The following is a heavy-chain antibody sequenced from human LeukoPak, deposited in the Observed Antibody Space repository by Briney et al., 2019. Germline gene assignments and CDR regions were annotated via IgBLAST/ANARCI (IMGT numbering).Heavy chain of an antibody. CDR1: GFTFSSYS. Sequence: GGSLRLSCAASGFTFSSYSMNWVRLAPGKGLEWVSSISSSSSYIYYADSVKGRFTISRDNAKNSLYLQMNSLRAEDTAVYYCARDVYYYGSGGYLGGFDYWGQGTLVTVSS. J-gene: IGHJ4*02. V-gene: IGHV3-21*01. CDR3: ARDVYYYGSGGYLGGFDY. CDR2: ISSSSSYI. D-gene: IGHD3-10*01.